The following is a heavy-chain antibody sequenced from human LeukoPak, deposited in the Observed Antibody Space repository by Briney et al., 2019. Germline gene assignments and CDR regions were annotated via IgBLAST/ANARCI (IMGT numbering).Heavy chain of an antibody. CDR2: VIHVLGVV. CDR3: AKDREMATGGFDI. D-gene: IGHD5-24*01. J-gene: IGHJ3*02. CDR1: GGAFSTSS. V-gene: IGHV1-69*04. Sequence: ASVKVSCKASGGAFSTSSISWVRQAPGQGLEWMGRVIHVLGVVNYAQKFQGRVTITADISTSTAYMELNSLRYEDTAVYYCAKDREMATGGFDIWGQGTMVTVYS.